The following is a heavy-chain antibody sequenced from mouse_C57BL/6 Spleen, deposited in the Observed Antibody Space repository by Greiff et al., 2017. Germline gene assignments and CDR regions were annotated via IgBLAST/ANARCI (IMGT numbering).Heavy chain of an antibody. CDR1: GYAFTNYL. D-gene: IGHD1-1*01. Sequence: QVQLQQSGAELVRPGTSVKVSCKASGYAFTNYLIEWVKQRPGQGLEWIGVINPGSGGTNYNEKFKGKATLTADKSSSTAYMKLSSLTSEDSAVYFWAREGKFISFDYWGQGTTLTVSS. CDR2: INPGSGGT. CDR3: AREGKFISFDY. J-gene: IGHJ2*01. V-gene: IGHV1-54*01.